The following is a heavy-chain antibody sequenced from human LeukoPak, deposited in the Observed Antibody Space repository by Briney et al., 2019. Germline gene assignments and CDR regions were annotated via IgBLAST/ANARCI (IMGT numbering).Heavy chain of an antibody. CDR2: IIPIFGTA. CDR3: ARDGGATPGAYYYYGMDV. J-gene: IGHJ6*02. Sequence: VASVKVSCKASGGTFSSYAISWVRQAPGQGLEWMGGIIPIFGTANYAPKFQGRVTITADESTSTAYMELSSLRSEDTAVYYCARDGGATPGAYYYYGMDVWGQGTTVTVSS. CDR1: GGTFSSYA. D-gene: IGHD1-26*01. V-gene: IGHV1-69*01.